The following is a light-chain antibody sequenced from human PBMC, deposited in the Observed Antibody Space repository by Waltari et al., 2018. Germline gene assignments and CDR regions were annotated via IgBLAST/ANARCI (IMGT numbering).Light chain of an antibody. CDR3: QHYNLWPLT. V-gene: IGKV3-15*01. Sequence: EIVMTQSPGTLSVSPGERATLSCRASQSTVGNIPWYQPKHGQAPRLLIYAAFTRATGIPARFSGSGSGTDFTLTISCLQSEDLAVYLCQHYNLWPLTFGGGTKVEI. J-gene: IGKJ4*01. CDR2: AAF. CDR1: QSTVGN.